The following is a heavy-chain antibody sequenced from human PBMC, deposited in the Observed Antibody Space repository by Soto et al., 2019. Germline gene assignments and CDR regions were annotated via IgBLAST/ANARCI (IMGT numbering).Heavy chain of an antibody. D-gene: IGHD4-17*01. Sequence: SETLSLTCTVSGGSISSSNWWSWVRQPPGKGLEWIGEIYHSGSINYNPSLKSRVTISVDKSKNQFSLKLSSVTAADTAVYYCARGEWDYGDYYYGMDVWGQGTTVTVS. CDR2: IYHSGSI. V-gene: IGHV4-4*02. CDR1: GGSISSSNW. J-gene: IGHJ6*02. CDR3: ARGEWDYGDYYYGMDV.